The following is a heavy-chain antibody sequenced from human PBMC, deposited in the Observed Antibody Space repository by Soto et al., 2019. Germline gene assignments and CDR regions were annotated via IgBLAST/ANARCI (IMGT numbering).Heavy chain of an antibody. CDR3: ARGGEGPVYYDTSGYYST. Sequence: QVQLVQSGAEVKKPGSSVKVSCKASGGTFSSSTISWVRQAPGQGLEWMGRIIPILGITNYAQKFQGRVTITADKSTSTAYMELSSLRSEDTAVYYCARGGEGPVYYDTSGYYSTWGQGTLVTVSS. CDR2: IIPILGIT. J-gene: IGHJ5*02. D-gene: IGHD3-22*01. CDR1: GGTFSSST. V-gene: IGHV1-69*02.